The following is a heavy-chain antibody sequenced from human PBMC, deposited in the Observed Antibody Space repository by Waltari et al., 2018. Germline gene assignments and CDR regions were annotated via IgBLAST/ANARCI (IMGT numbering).Heavy chain of an antibody. Sequence: QVQLQESGPGLVKPSETLSLTCTVSGGSISSYYWSWIRQPAGKGLEWIGRIYTSGSTNYNPSLKSRVTMSVDTSKNQFSLKLSSVTAADTAVYYCARDRVYDSSGYYNHAFDIWGQGTMVTVSS. D-gene: IGHD3-22*01. CDR2: IYTSGST. J-gene: IGHJ3*02. CDR1: GGSISSYY. V-gene: IGHV4-4*07. CDR3: ARDRVYDSSGYYNHAFDI.